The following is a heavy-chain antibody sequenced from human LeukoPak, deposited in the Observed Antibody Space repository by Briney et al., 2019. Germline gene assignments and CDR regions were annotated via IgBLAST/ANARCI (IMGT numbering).Heavy chain of an antibody. Sequence: ASVKASCKASGYTFTGYYIHWERQAPGQGLEWMGWINPKNGGTNYAQKFQGRVTMTRDTSISTAYMELSGLRSDDTAVYCCANLGEMNDYWGQGTLVTVSS. J-gene: IGHJ4*02. CDR3: ANLGEMNDY. D-gene: IGHD2-21*01. V-gene: IGHV1-2*02. CDR1: GYTFTGYY. CDR2: INPKNGGT.